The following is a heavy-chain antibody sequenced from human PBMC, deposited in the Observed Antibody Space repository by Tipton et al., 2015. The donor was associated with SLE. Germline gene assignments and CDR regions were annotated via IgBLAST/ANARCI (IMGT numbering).Heavy chain of an antibody. V-gene: IGHV4-34*01. CDR1: GGSFSGYY. CDR3: VESYDFWSDPPDAFDI. D-gene: IGHD3-3*01. CDR2: INHSGST. Sequence: TLSLTCAVYGGSFSGYYWSWIRQPPGKGLAWIGEINHSGSTNYNPSLKSRVTISVDTSKNQFSLKLSSVTAADTAVYYCVESYDFWSDPPDAFDIWGQGTMVTVSS. J-gene: IGHJ3*02.